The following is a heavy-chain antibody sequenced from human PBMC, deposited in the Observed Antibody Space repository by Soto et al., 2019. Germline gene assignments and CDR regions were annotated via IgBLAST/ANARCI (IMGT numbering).Heavy chain of an antibody. CDR1: GYALTELS. CDR2: FDPEDGET. V-gene: IGHV1-24*01. Sequence: ASVKVSCKVSGYALTELSMHWVRQAPGKGLEWMGGFDPEDGETIYAQKFQGRVTMTEDTSTDTAYMELSSLRSEDTAVYYCATKLGGGHIVVVTAMNDAFDIWGQGTMVT. CDR3: ATKLGGGHIVVVTAMNDAFDI. D-gene: IGHD2-21*02. J-gene: IGHJ3*02.